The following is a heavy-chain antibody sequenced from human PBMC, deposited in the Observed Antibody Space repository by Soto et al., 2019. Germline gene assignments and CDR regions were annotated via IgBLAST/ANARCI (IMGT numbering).Heavy chain of an antibody. D-gene: IGHD3-22*01. CDR2: ISWNSGSI. J-gene: IGHJ4*02. CDR3: ARGRTSRYPLVVVGWGNHFDY. V-gene: IGHV3-9*01. CDR1: GFTFDDHA. Sequence: EVQLVESGGGLVQPGRSLRLSCAASGFTFDDHAMHWVRQAPGKGLEWVSGISWNSGSIGYADSVKGRFTISRDNAKNSLYLQMNSLRAEDTALYYCARGRTSRYPLVVVGWGNHFDYWGQGTLVTVSS.